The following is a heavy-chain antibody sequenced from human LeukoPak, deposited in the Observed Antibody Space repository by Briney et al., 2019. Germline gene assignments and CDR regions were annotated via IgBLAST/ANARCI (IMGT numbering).Heavy chain of an antibody. D-gene: IGHD5-12*01. CDR1: GGSISSYY. CDR2: IYYSGST. Sequence: SETLSLTCTVSGGSISSYYWSWIRQPPGKGLEWIGYIYYSGSTNYNPSLKSRVTISVDTSKNQFSLKLSSVTAADTAVYYCARSFGFSGSLPGDYWGQGTLVTVSS. CDR3: ARSFGFSGSLPGDY. V-gene: IGHV4-59*01. J-gene: IGHJ4*02.